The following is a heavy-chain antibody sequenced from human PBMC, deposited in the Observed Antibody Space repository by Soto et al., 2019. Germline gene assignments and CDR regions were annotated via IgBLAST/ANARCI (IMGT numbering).Heavy chain of an antibody. CDR3: AKDIGMKRITIFGVVITSYGMDV. V-gene: IGHV3-43D*04. Sequence: GGSLRLSCAASGFTFSTYAMNWVRQAPGKGLEWVSLISWDGGSTYYADSVKGRFTISRDNSKNSLYLQMNSLRAEDTALYYCAKDIGMKRITIFGVVITSYGMDVWGQGTTVTVSS. CDR1: GFTFSTYA. D-gene: IGHD3-3*01. CDR2: ISWDGGST. J-gene: IGHJ6*02.